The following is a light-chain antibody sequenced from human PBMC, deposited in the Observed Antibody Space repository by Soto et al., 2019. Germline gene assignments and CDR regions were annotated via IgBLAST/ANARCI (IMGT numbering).Light chain of an antibody. V-gene: IGLV2-11*01. CDR2: EVN. J-gene: IGLJ2*01. CDR1: SSDVGGSNF. Sequence: QSVLTQPRSVSGSRGQSVTISCTGTSSDVGGSNFVSWYQQHPGKAPKLMICEVNKRPSGVPDRFSGSKSGNTASLTISGHQTEDVADYYCCSYAGSYSWIFGGGTKLTVL. CDR3: CSYAGSYSWI.